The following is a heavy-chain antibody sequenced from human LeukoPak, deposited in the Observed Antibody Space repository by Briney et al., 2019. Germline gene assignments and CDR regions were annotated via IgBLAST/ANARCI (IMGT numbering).Heavy chain of an antibody. CDR2: ISSSGSTI. CDR3: ARIHVLRYFDWLLSVDYFDY. J-gene: IGHJ4*02. V-gene: IGHV3-48*03. Sequence: PGGSLRLSCAASGFTFSSYEMNWVRQAPGKGLEWVSYISSSGSTIYYADSVKGRFTISRDNAKNSLYLQMNSLRAEDTAVYYCARIHVLRYFDWLLSVDYFDYWGQGTLVTVSS. CDR1: GFTFSSYE. D-gene: IGHD3-9*01.